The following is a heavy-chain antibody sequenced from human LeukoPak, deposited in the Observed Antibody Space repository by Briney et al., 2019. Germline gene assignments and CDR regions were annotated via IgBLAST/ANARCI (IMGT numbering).Heavy chain of an antibody. CDR3: AREHFTPPLHALRWSPSTGYSSSWYDY. Sequence: ASVKVSCKASGYTFTSYDINWVRQATGQGLEWMGWMNPYSGNTGYAQQFQGRVTMTRNTSISTAYMQLSSLRSEDTAVYYCAREHFTPPLHALRWSPSTGYSSSWYDYWGQGTLVTVSS. CDR1: GYTFTSYD. D-gene: IGHD6-13*01. CDR2: MNPYSGNT. J-gene: IGHJ4*02. V-gene: IGHV1-8*02.